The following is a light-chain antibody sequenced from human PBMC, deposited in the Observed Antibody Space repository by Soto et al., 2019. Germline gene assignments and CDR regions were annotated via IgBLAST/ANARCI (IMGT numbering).Light chain of an antibody. J-gene: IGLJ1*01. CDR3: CSYAGSYFV. CDR2: DVT. Sequence: QSALTQPRSVSGSPGQSVTISCTGTSSDVGGYNYVSWYQQHPGRAPKFMIYDVTKRPSGVPDRFSGSKSGNTASLTISGLQVEDEADYYSCSYAGSYFVFGTGTKLTVL. V-gene: IGLV2-11*01. CDR1: SSDVGGYNY.